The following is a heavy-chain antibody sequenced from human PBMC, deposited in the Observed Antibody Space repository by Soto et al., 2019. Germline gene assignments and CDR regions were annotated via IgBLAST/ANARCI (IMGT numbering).Heavy chain of an antibody. Sequence: SETLSLTCTVSGGSISGYYWSWIRQPPGKGLEWIGNVYYSGGAKYNPSVKRRVSISVDTSKNQFSLNLSSVTAADTAVYYCTRDGDGRMTTNPYYYYGMDVWGPGITVTV. D-gene: IGHD2-21*02. CDR2: VYYSGGA. CDR1: GGSISGYY. V-gene: IGHV4-59*01. J-gene: IGHJ6*02. CDR3: TRDGDGRMTTNPYYYYGMDV.